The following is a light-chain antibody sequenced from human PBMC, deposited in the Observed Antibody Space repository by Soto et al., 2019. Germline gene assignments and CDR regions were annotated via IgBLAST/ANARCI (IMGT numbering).Light chain of an antibody. CDR2: GVS. CDR1: QSVSSSY. Sequence: EIVLTQSPGTLSLSPGERATLSCRASQSVSSSYLAWYQQTPGQAPRLLIYGVSSRATGIPDRFSGSGSGTDFTLTISRLEPEDFAVYYCQQYGSSPMYTLGQGTNLEIK. V-gene: IGKV3-20*01. CDR3: QQYGSSPMYT. J-gene: IGKJ2*01.